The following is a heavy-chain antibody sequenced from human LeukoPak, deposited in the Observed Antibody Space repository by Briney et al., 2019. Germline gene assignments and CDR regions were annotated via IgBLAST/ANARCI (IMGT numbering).Heavy chain of an antibody. V-gene: IGHV3-23*01. CDR3: AKDPYRASSGLVDY. J-gene: IGHJ4*02. CDR2: ISGSGGTT. D-gene: IGHD5-12*01. Sequence: GGSLRLSCATSGXTFSNYALSWVRQAPGKGLGWVSSISGSGGTTYYADSVKGRFTISRDNSKNTLYLQMNSLRAEDTAVYYCAKDPYRASSGLVDYWGQGTLVTVSS. CDR1: GXTFSNYA.